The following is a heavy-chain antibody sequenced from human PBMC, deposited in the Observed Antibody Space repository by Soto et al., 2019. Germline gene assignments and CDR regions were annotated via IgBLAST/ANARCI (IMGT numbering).Heavy chain of an antibody. Sequence: XGTLSLTCAVYGGSFSGYYWSWIRQPPGKGLEWIGEINHSGSTNYNPSLKSRVTISVDTSKNQFSLKLSSVTAADTAVYYCARGRTVTTLFDYWGQGTLVTVSS. V-gene: IGHV4-34*01. CDR2: INHSGST. D-gene: IGHD4-4*01. CDR3: ARGRTVTTLFDY. CDR1: GGSFSGYY. J-gene: IGHJ4*02.